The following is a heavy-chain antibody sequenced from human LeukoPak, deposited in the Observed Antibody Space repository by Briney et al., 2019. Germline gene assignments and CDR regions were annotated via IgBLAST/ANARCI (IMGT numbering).Heavy chain of an antibody. J-gene: IGHJ6*02. CDR2: ISYDGSNK. Sequence: GGSLRLSCAASGFTFSSYAMHWVRQAPGKGLEWVAVISYDGSNKYYADSVKGRFTISRDNSKNTLYLQMNSLRAEDTAVYYCARDLSRGGWELRDYYYGMDVWGQGTTVTVSS. V-gene: IGHV3-30-3*01. CDR3: ARDLSRGGWELRDYYYGMDV. D-gene: IGHD1-26*01. CDR1: GFTFSSYA.